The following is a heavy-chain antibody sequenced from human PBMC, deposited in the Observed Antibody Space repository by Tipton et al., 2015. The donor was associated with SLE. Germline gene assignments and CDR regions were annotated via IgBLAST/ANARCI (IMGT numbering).Heavy chain of an antibody. D-gene: IGHD4-11*01. CDR3: ARVAASVTTGSDY. CDR2: SYTSGST. V-gene: IGHV4-4*07. CDR1: GGSISSYY. J-gene: IGHJ4*02. Sequence: LRLSCTVSGGSISSYYWTWIRQPAGKGLEWIGRSYTSGSTYYNPSLTSRVTMSVDTSKNQFYLKLSSVTAADTAVYYCARVAASVTTGSDYWGQGTLVTVSS.